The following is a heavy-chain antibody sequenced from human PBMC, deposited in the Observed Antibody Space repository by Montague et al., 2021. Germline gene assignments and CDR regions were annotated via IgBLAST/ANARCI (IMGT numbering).Heavy chain of an antibody. D-gene: IGHD1-26*01. CDR3: VKTSSGTYDS. CDR2: ISPSGDT. CDR1: GFTFGGYS. J-gene: IGHJ5*01. V-gene: IGHV3-23*01. Sequence: SLRLSCAASGFTFGGYSMTWVRQAPGRGLEWVSFISPSGDTFYAESVKGRFIVSRDSSNNALYLHLNSLRGEDSAIYYCVKTSSGTYDSWGPGTLATVSS.